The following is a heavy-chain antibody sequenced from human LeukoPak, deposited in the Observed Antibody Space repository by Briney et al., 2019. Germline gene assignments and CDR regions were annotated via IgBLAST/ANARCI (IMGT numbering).Heavy chain of an antibody. CDR1: GGAISSYY. D-gene: IGHD1-26*01. J-gene: IGHJ4*02. V-gene: IGHV4-4*07. CDR2: IYTSGST. CDR3: ARENSGSYREFDY. Sequence: PSETLSLPCTVSGGAISSYYWSWIRQPAGKGLEWIGRIYTSGSTNYNASLKGRVSMSVDTSKNQFSLKLSSVTAADTAVFYCARENSGSYREFDYWGQGTLVTVSS.